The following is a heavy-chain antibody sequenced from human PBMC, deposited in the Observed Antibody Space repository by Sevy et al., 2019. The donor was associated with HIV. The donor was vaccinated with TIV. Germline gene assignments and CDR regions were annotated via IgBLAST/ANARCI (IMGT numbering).Heavy chain of an antibody. Sequence: GGSLRLSCAASGFTFSSYAMSWVRQAPGKGLEWVSAISGSGGSTYYADSVKGRFTISRDNSKNTLYLQMNSLRAEDTAVYYCAKGEAVAGSGGGSFDYWGHGTLVTVSS. D-gene: IGHD6-19*01. J-gene: IGHJ4*01. CDR2: ISGSGGST. CDR1: GFTFSSYA. V-gene: IGHV3-23*01. CDR3: AKGEAVAGSGGGSFDY.